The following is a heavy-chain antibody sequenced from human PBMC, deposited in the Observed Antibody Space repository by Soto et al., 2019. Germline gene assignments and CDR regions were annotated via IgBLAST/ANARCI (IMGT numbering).Heavy chain of an antibody. CDR3: AKASSRGYSGYEHFDY. V-gene: IGHV3-7*03. CDR2: IKEDGSEK. CDR1: GFTFSSFW. D-gene: IGHD5-12*01. J-gene: IGHJ4*02. Sequence: EVQLVESGGGLVQPGGSLRLSCAASGFTFSSFWMSWVRQVPGKGLEWMANIKEDGSEKYYVDSVKGRFTISRDNAKHSLYLQMNSLRAEDTALYYCAKASSRGYSGYEHFDYWGQGTLVTVSS.